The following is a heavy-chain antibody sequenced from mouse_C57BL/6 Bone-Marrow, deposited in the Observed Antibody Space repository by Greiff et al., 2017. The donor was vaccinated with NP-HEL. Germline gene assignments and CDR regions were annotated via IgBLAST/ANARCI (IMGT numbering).Heavy chain of an antibody. V-gene: IGHV1-55*01. CDR3: AGYYGSSSHWYFDV. CDR2: IYPGDGDT. J-gene: IGHJ1*03. CDR1: GYTFTSYW. D-gene: IGHD1-1*01. Sequence: QVQLQQPGAELVKPGASVKMSCKASGYTFTSYWITWVKQRPGQGLEWIGDIYPGDGDTNYNGKFKGKATLTAEKSSSTAYMQLSSLTSEDSAFYFCAGYYGSSSHWYFDVWGTGTTVTVSS.